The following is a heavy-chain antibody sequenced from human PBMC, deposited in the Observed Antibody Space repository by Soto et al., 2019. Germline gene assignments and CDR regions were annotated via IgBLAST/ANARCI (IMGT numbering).Heavy chain of an antibody. D-gene: IGHD6-13*01. V-gene: IGHV3-30*18. CDR2: ISYDGSNK. CDR1: GFTFSSYG. J-gene: IGHJ4*02. CDR3: AKDPGAAAGSLDY. Sequence: QVQLVESGGGVVQPGRSLRLSCAASGFTFSSYGMHWVRQAPGKGLEWVAVISYDGSNKYYADSVKGRFTISRDNSKTPLYLKMNSRRAEDRAVYYGAKDPGAAAGSLDYWGRGTLFPVPS.